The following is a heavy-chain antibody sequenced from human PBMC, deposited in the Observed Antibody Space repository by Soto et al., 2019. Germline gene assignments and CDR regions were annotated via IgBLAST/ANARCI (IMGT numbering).Heavy chain of an antibody. CDR3: ARGGAQTQFWSGYEIKDRPYTNPRREFGYMDV. D-gene: IGHD3-3*01. CDR1: GYTFTSYD. J-gene: IGHJ6*03. CDR2: MNPNSGNT. V-gene: IGHV1-8*01. Sequence: ASVKVSCKASGYTFTSYDINWVRQATGQGLEWMGWMNPNSGNTGYAQKFQGRVTMTRNTSISRAYMELSSLRSEDSAVYYCARGGAQTQFWSGYEIKDRPYTNPRREFGYMDVWGKGTTVTVSS.